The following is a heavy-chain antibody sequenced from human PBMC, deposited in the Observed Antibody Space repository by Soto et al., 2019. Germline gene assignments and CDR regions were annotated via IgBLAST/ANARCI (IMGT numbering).Heavy chain of an antibody. D-gene: IGHD6-13*01. J-gene: IGHJ4*02. V-gene: IGHV1-2*04. Sequence: GASVKVSCKASGYTFTGYYMHWVRQAPGQGLEWMGWINPNSGGTNYAQKFQGWVTMTRDTSISTAYMELSRLRSDDTAVYYCARVLSHGIAALRYWGQGTLVTVSS. CDR1: GYTFTGYY. CDR3: ARVLSHGIAALRY. CDR2: INPNSGGT.